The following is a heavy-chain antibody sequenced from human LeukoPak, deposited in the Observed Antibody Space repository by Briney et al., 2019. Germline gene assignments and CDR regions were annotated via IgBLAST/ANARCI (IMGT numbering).Heavy chain of an antibody. J-gene: IGHJ4*02. CDR1: GGSISSGSYY. CDR3: AREQDIVVVPAATYFDY. D-gene: IGHD2-2*01. CDR2: IYTSGST. V-gene: IGHV4-61*02. Sequence: SQTLSLTCTVSGGSISSGSYYWSWIRQPAGKGLEWIGRIYTSGSTNYNPSLKSRVTISVDPSKNQFSLKLSSVTAADTAVYYCAREQDIVVVPAATYFDYWGQGTLVTVSS.